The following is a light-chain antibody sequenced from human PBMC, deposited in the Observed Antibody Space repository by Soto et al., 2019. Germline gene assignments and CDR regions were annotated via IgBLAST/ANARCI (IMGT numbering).Light chain of an antibody. CDR2: DAS. Sequence: DIQMTQSPSSLSASVGDRVTITCRASQSISTYLHWYQQKPGKAPNLLIYDASTLQSGVPSRFSGSGSGTDFTLTISSLQPEDFATYFCQHGYSTPLTFGGGTKVDI. V-gene: IGKV1-39*01. CDR1: QSISTY. CDR3: QHGYSTPLT. J-gene: IGKJ4*01.